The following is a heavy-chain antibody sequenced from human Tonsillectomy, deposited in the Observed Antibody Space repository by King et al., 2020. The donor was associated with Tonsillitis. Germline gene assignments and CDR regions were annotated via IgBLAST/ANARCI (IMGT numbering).Heavy chain of an antibody. Sequence: QLQESGPGLVRPSETLSLTCTVSGGSISSSSYYWGWIRQPPGKGLEWIGNTYYSGSTYYNPSLKSRVTISVDTSKNQFSLKLSSVTAADTAVYYCARLHYYDSRGYAYNFDYWGQGTLVTVSS. D-gene: IGHD3-22*01. V-gene: IGHV4-39*01. CDR1: GGSISSSSYY. J-gene: IGHJ4*02. CDR2: TYYSGST. CDR3: ARLHYYDSRGYAYNFDY.